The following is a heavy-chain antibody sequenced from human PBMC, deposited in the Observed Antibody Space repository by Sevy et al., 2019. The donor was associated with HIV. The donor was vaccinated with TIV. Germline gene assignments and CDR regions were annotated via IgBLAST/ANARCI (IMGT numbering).Heavy chain of an antibody. V-gene: IGHV3-21*01. D-gene: IGHD2-15*01. J-gene: IGHJ4*02. CDR1: GFTFSSYS. CDR2: ISSSSSYI. Sequence: GGYLRLSCAASGFTFSSYSMNWVRQAPGKGLEWVSSISSSSSYIYYADSVKGRFTISRDNAKNSLYLQMNSLRAEDTAVYYCASPTHPYCTRGSCYSGFDYWGQGTLVTVSS. CDR3: ASPTHPYCTRGSCYSGFDY.